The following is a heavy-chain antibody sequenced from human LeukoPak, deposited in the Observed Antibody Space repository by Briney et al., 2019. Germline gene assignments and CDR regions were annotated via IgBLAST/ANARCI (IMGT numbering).Heavy chain of an antibody. CDR1: GYTFTSYG. Sequence: EASVKVSCKASGYTFTSYGISWVRQAPGQGLEWMGWISAYNGNTNYAQKFQGWVTMTRDTSISTAYMELSRLRSDDTAVYYCARGPPVGYSYGSVDYWGQGTLVTVSS. D-gene: IGHD5-18*01. CDR2: ISAYNGNT. V-gene: IGHV1-18*01. J-gene: IGHJ4*02. CDR3: ARGPPVGYSYGSVDY.